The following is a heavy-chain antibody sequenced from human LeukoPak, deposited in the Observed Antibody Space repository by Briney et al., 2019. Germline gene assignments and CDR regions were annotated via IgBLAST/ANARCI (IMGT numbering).Heavy chain of an antibody. Sequence: GGTLRLSCAASGFTFSSYSMNWVRQAPGKGLEWVSSISSSSSYIYYADSVKGRFTISRDNAKNSLYLQMNSLRAEDTAVYYCAKDPAYYDTSTYFDYWGQGTLVTVSS. D-gene: IGHD3-22*01. V-gene: IGHV3-21*01. CDR2: ISSSSSYI. CDR1: GFTFSSYS. CDR3: AKDPAYYDTSTYFDY. J-gene: IGHJ4*02.